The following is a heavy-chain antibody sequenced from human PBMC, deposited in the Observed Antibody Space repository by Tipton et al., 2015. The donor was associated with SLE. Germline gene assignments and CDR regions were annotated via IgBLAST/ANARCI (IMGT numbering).Heavy chain of an antibody. V-gene: IGHV4-31*03. J-gene: IGHJ2*01. Sequence: TLSLTCTVSGGSISSSSYYWGWIRQHPGKGLEWIGYIYYSGSTYYNPSLKSRVTISVDTSKNQFSLKLSSVTAADTAVYYCARDKGDGWGSFFDLWGRGTLVTVSS. CDR3: ARDKGDGWGSFFDL. CDR1: GGSISSSSYY. CDR2: IYYSGST. D-gene: IGHD5-24*01.